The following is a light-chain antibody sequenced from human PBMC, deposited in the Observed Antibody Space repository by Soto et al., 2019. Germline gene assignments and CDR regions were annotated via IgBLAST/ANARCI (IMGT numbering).Light chain of an antibody. CDR3: QQYGDSLPIT. CDR2: SAS. J-gene: IGKJ5*01. V-gene: IGKV3-20*01. CDR1: QSVSSTY. Sequence: IVFTKSPGTVSLSPGQRATLSCRASQSVSSTYLAWYPHKPGQAPRLFIYSASSRATGIPDRFSGSGSGTDFPLTISRLEPEDFAVYYCQQYGDSLPITFGQGTRLETK.